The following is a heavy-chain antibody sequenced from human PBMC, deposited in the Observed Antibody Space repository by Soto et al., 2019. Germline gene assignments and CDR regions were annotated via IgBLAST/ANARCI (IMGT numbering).Heavy chain of an antibody. D-gene: IGHD1-26*01. J-gene: IGHJ6*02. CDR1: GYTFTSYG. V-gene: IGHV1-18*04. CDR2: ISAYNGNT. Sequence: QVQLVQSGAEVKKPGASVKVSCKASGYTFTSYGISWVRQAPGRGLEWMGWISAYNGNTNYAQKLQGRVTMTTDTSTSTANTRLRSLRSNETAVYYCAGLGSGGYWGPGYYCGMDVWGQGTTVTVSS. CDR3: AGLGSGGYWGPGYYCGMDV.